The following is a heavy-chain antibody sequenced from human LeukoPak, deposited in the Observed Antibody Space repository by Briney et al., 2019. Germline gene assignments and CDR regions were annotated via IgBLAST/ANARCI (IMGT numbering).Heavy chain of an antibody. CDR3: ARQYSGYDAFDY. Sequence: SQTLSLTCAVSGGSISSGGYSWSWIRQPPGKGLEWIGYIYHSGSTYYNPSLKSRVTISVDRSKNQFSLKLSSVAAADTAVYYCARQYSGYDAFDYWGQGTLVTVSS. CDR1: GGSISSGGYS. J-gene: IGHJ4*02. CDR2: IYHSGST. V-gene: IGHV4-30-2*01. D-gene: IGHD5-12*01.